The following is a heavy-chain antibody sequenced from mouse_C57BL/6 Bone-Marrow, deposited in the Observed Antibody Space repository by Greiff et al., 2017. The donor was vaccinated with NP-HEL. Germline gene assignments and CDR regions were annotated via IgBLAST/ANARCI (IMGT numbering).Heavy chain of an antibody. J-gene: IGHJ3*01. Sequence: EVQVVESGGGLVKPGGSLKLSCAASGFTFSDYGMHWVRQAPEKGLEWVAYISSGSSTIYYADTVKGRFTISRDNAKNTLFLQMTSLRSEDTAMYYCARAIYYGNYVWFAYWGQGTLVTVSA. CDR1: GFTFSDYG. CDR2: ISSGSSTI. V-gene: IGHV5-17*01. CDR3: ARAIYYGNYVWFAY. D-gene: IGHD2-1*01.